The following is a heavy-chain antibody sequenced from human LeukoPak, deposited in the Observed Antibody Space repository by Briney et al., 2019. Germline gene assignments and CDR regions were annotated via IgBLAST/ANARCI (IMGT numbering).Heavy chain of an antibody. CDR2: IGNDDNNK. CDR1: GFTFSSYG. D-gene: IGHD3-16*02. CDR3: GKDAYRYVDY. J-gene: IGHJ4*02. Sequence: WESLRLSCAASGFTFSSYGIHWVRQAPGKGLEWVAFIGNDDNNKKFGDPVKGRFTIFRDNTKSTVYLQMNSLRVEDTAIYYCGKDAYRYVDYWGQGTLVTASS. V-gene: IGHV3-30*02.